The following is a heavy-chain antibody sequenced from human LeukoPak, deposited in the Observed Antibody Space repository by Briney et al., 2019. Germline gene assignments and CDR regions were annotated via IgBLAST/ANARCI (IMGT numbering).Heavy chain of an antibody. V-gene: IGHV1-18*01. CDR2: ISAYNGNT. CDR3: ARDPQLWFGELPID. D-gene: IGHD3-10*01. Sequence: ASVKVSCKASGYTFTSYGISWVRQAPGQGLEWMGWISAYNGNTNYAQKLQGRVTMTTDTSTSTAYMELRSLRSDDTAVYYCARDPQLWFGELPIDWGQGTLVTVSS. CDR1: GYTFTSYG. J-gene: IGHJ4*02.